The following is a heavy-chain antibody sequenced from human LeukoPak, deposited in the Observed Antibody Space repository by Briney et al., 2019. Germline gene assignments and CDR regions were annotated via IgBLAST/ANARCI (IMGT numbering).Heavy chain of an antibody. D-gene: IGHD6-19*01. CDR2: IYHSGST. CDR3: AKDSSGWYATKD. CDR1: GGSISSSNW. V-gene: IGHV4-4*02. J-gene: IGHJ4*02. Sequence: SETLSLTCAVSGGSISSSNWWSWVRQPPGKGLEWIGEIYHSGSTNYNPSLKSRVTISVDKSKNQFSLKLSSVTAADTAVYYCAKDSSGWYATKDWGQGTLVTVSS.